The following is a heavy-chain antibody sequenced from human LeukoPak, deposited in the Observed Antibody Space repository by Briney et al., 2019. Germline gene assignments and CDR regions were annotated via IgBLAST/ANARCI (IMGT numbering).Heavy chain of an antibody. V-gene: IGHV1-2*02. Sequence: ASVKVSCKASGYTFTSYGISWVRQAPGQGLEWMGWINPNSGGTNYAQKFQGRVTMTRDTSISTAYMELSRLRSDDTVVYYCARDWRFGEGLLVWGMDVWGQGTLVTVSS. CDR2: INPNSGGT. D-gene: IGHD3-10*01. CDR1: GYTFTSYG. CDR3: ARDWRFGEGLLVWGMDV. J-gene: IGHJ4*02.